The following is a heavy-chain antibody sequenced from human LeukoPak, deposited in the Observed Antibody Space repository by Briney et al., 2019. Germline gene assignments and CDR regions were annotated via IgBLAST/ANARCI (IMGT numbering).Heavy chain of an antibody. CDR1: GFTFSSYA. V-gene: IGHV3-23*01. J-gene: IGHJ4*02. CDR2: ISGSGGST. CDR3: AKASSGCYSYFDY. D-gene: IGHD6-25*01. Sequence: GGSLRLSCAASGFTFSSYAMSWVRQAPGKGLEWVSAISGSGGSTYYADSVKGRFTISRDNSKNTLYLRMNSLRAEDTAVYYCAKASSGCYSYFDYGGQEPLVTVSS.